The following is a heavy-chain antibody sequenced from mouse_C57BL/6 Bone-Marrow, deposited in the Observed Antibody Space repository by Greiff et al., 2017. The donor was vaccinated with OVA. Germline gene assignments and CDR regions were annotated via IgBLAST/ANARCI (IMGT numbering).Heavy chain of an antibody. CDR2: ISSGGSYT. V-gene: IGHV5-6*01. CDR3: ARYYYGSLYAMDY. D-gene: IGHD1-1*01. Sequence: EVKLMESGGDLVKPGGSLKLSCAASGFTFSSYGMSWVRQTPDKRLEWVATISSGGSYTYYTDSVKGRFTISRDNAKNTLYLQMSSLKSEDTAMYYCARYYYGSLYAMDYWGQGTSVTVSS. J-gene: IGHJ4*01. CDR1: GFTFSSYG.